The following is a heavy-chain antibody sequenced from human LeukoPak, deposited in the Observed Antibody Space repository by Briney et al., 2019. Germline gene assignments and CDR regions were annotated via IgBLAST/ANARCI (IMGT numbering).Heavy chain of an antibody. CDR3: AATNYYYDSSGYSNWFDP. Sequence: SPTLSLTFAISGDSVSSYNAAWNWFRQSPSRGLEWLGSTFYRSKWDTEYAISVKSRITINPDTSKNQFSLQLNSVTPEGTAVYYCAATNYYYDSSGYSNWFDPWGQGTLVTVSS. D-gene: IGHD3-22*01. J-gene: IGHJ5*02. CDR2: TFYRSKWDT. CDR1: GDSVSSYNAA. V-gene: IGHV6-1*01.